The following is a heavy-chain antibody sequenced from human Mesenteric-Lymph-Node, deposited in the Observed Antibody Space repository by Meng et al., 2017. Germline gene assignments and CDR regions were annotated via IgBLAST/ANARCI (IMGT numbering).Heavy chain of an antibody. CDR1: GITFSTYE. D-gene: IGHD3-9*01. CDR2: ISSSGPTI. CDR3: ARDLNYFDTHDER. V-gene: IGHV3-48*03. J-gene: IGHJ4*02. Sequence: GGLLRSPFASSGITFSTYEMSWVRQAPGKGLEWISHISSSGPTIYYADSVKGRFTISRDHAKNSLDLEMNSLRVEDTAVYYCARDLNYFDTHDERWGQGTLVTVSS.